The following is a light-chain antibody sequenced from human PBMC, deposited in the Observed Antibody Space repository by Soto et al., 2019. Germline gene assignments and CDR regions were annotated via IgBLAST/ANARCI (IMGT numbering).Light chain of an antibody. V-gene: IGKV1-12*01. Sequence: DIQMTQSPSSVSASVGDRVTITCRASQDISSWLGWYQQKPGKAPKLLIYGASSLQSGVPSRFSGGGPATEFTLTISSMQPEDFAPYYCQQSKTFPPSFGGGPEVEIK. CDR3: QQSKTFPPS. CDR1: QDISSW. J-gene: IGKJ4*01. CDR2: GAS.